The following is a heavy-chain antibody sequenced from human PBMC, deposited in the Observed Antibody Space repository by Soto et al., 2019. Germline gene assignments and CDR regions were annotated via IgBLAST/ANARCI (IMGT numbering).Heavy chain of an antibody. CDR3: AHRLRNTYCSTTSCYVY. V-gene: IGHV2-5*01. J-gene: IGHJ4*02. CDR1: GFSLNTNGVG. CDR2: IYWNDDK. Sequence: DSGPTLVKPTQTLTLTCTFPGFSLNTNGVGGGWIRQPPGKALEWLALIYWNDDKRYSPSLNSRLTITKDSSKNQVVLTMTNMDPVDTATYYCAHRLRNTYCSTTSCYVYWGQGTLVTASS. D-gene: IGHD2-2*01.